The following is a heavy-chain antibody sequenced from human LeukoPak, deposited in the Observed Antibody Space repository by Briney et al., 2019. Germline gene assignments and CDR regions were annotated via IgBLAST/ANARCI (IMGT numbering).Heavy chain of an antibody. Sequence: PSETLSLTCAVYGGSFSGYYWSWIRQPPGKGLEWTGEINHSGSTNYNPSLKSRVTISVDTSKNQFSLKLSSVTAADTAVYYCARGPTYYYDSSGYYGAWGQGTLVTVSS. V-gene: IGHV4-34*01. CDR1: GGSFSGYY. J-gene: IGHJ4*02. CDR3: ARGPTYYYDSSGYYGA. CDR2: INHSGST. D-gene: IGHD3-22*01.